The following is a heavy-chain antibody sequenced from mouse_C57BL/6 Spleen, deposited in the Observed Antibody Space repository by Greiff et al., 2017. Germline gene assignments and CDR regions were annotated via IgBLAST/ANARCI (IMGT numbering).Heavy chain of an antibody. J-gene: IGHJ1*03. D-gene: IGHD2-1*01. CDR2: IYPGDGDT. CDR3: ARGGNHRYFDV. Sequence: QVQLQQSGAELVKPGASVKISCKASGYAFSSYWMNWVKQRPGKGLEWIGYIYPGDGDTNYNGKFKGKATLTADKSSSTAYMQLSSLTSEDSAVYYCARGGNHRYFDVWGTGTTVTVSS. V-gene: IGHV1-80*01. CDR1: GYAFSSYW.